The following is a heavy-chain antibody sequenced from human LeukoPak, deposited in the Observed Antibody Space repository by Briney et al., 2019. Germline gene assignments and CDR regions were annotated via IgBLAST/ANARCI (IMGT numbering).Heavy chain of an antibody. CDR1: GGSFSGYY. CDR3: AREDTAMVYYFDY. D-gene: IGHD5-18*01. Sequence: SETLSLTCAVYGGSFSGYYWSWIRQPPGKGLEWIGEINHSGSTNYNPSLKSRVTISVDTSKNQFSLKLGSVTAADTAVYYCAREDTAMVYYFDYWGQGTLVTVSS. CDR2: INHSGST. J-gene: IGHJ4*02. V-gene: IGHV4-34*01.